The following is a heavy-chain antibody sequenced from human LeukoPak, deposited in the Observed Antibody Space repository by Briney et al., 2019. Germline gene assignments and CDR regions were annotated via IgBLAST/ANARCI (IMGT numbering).Heavy chain of an antibody. CDR1: GGSISSYY. CDR3: ARTTEGGYSNGYFYYYYMDV. V-gene: IGHV4-4*07. CDR2: IYTSGST. Sequence: PSETLSLTCTVSGGSISSYYWSWIRQPAGKGLEWIGRIYTSGSTNYNPSLKSRVTMSVDTSKNQFSLKLSSVTAADTAVYYCARTTEGGYSNGYFYYYYMDVWGKGTTVTISS. D-gene: IGHD4-11*01. J-gene: IGHJ6*03.